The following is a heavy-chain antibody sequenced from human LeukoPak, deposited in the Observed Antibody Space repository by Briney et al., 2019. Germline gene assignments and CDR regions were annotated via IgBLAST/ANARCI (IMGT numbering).Heavy chain of an antibody. D-gene: IGHD2-2*01. CDR1: GFTFSSYS. V-gene: IGHV3-48*01. CDR2: ISSSSSTI. CDR3: ARASRFIVVPAFGYYYMDV. Sequence: GSLRLSCAASGFTFSSYSMNWVRQAPGKGLEWVSYISSSSSTIYYADSVKGRFTISRDNAKNSLYLQMNSLRAEDTAVYYCARASRFIVVPAFGYYYMDVWGKGTTVTVSS. J-gene: IGHJ6*03.